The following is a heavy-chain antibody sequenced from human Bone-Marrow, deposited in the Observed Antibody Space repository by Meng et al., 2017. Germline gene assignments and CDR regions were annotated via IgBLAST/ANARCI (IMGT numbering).Heavy chain of an antibody. CDR2: IWYYGSNT. J-gene: IGHJ4*02. CDR1: GFTLSSYC. V-gene: IGHV3-33*01. D-gene: IGHD5-24*01. CDR3: ARDRRDGYKNSGLDY. Sequence: ARLVGAGGVVCNPGTALGLYLVAAGFTLSSYCMCWVSQAPAKELEGLAVIWYYGSNTNYAYSVKGRFTISRDNSKNTLYLQMSSVRAEDTAVYYCARDRRDGYKNSGLDYWGQGTLVTVSS.